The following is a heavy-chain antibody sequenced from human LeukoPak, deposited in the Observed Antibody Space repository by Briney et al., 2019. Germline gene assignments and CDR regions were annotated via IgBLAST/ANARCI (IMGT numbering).Heavy chain of an antibody. D-gene: IGHD3-3*02. V-gene: IGHV4-34*01. CDR2: VHHSGST. CDR3: ARGVCIRTNCPDGALDI. CDR1: GGSFSGYY. Sequence: SETLSLTCAVYGGSFSGYYWNWIRQPPGKGLEWIGEVHHSGSTNYNPSLKSRVTISLDTSKNQFSLKLSSVTAADTAMFFCARGVCIRTNCPDGALDIWGQGTMVTVSS. J-gene: IGHJ3*02.